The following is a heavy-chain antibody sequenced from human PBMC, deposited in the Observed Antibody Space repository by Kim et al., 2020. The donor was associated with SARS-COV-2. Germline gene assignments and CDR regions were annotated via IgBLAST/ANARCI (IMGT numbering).Heavy chain of an antibody. J-gene: IGHJ5*02. D-gene: IGHD2-8*01. Sequence: TYNAAHESRVTISLDTSKNKLSLKLSSVSAADTAVDYCAREGYAGWFDPWGQGTLVTVSS. V-gene: IGHV4-59*01. CDR3: AREGYAGWFDP.